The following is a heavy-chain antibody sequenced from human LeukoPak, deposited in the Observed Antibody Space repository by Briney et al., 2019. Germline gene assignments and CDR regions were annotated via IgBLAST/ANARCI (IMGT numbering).Heavy chain of an antibody. CDR3: ARDLPVTVYWFDP. D-gene: IGHD4-17*01. Sequence: ASVNVSCKPSGYTFTSYYMHWVRQAPGQGLEWMGWISAYNGNTNYAQRLQGRVTMTTDTSTSTAYMELRSLRSEDTAVYYCARDLPVTVYWFDPWGQGTLVTVSS. CDR2: ISAYNGNT. J-gene: IGHJ5*02. V-gene: IGHV1-18*04. CDR1: GYTFTSYY.